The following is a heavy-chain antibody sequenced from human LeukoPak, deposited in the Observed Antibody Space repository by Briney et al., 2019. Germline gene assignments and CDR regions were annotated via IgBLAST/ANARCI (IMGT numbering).Heavy chain of an antibody. V-gene: IGHV3-23*01. Sequence: GGSLRLSCAASGFTFSSYAMSWVRQAPGKGLEWVSAISGSGGSAYYADSVKGRFTISRDNSKNTLYLQMNSLRAEDTAVYYCAREYYDSSGYHFEYWGQGTLVTVSS. J-gene: IGHJ4*02. CDR3: AREYYDSSGYHFEY. D-gene: IGHD3-22*01. CDR1: GFTFSSYA. CDR2: ISGSGGSA.